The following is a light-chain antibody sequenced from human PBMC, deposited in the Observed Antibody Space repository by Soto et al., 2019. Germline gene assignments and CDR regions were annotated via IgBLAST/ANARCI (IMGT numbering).Light chain of an antibody. CDR2: GTS. CDR3: QHYGSSLFT. CDR1: QSVTSTY. J-gene: IGKJ5*01. Sequence: EIVLTQSPGTLSFSPGERATLSCRASQSVTSTYLATVQHKPGQAPRLLIYGTSNRATGIPDRFRGSESGTDFTLTISRLEPEDCAVYSCQHYGSSLFTFGHGTRLEIK. V-gene: IGKV3-20*01.